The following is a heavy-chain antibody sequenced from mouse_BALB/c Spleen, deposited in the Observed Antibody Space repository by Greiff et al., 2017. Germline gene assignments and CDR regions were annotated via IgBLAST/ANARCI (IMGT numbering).Heavy chain of an antibody. Sequence: EVQLQESGGGLVQPKGSLKLSCAASGFTFNTYAMNWVRQAPGKGLEWVARIRSKSNNYATYYADSVKDRFTISRDDSQSMLYLQMNNLKTEDTAMYYCVRLANWDVGVYFDDWGQGTTLTVSA. CDR3: VRLANWDVGVYFDD. CDR2: IRSKSNNYAT. D-gene: IGHD4-1*01. V-gene: IGHV10-1*02. CDR1: GFTFNTYA. J-gene: IGHJ2*01.